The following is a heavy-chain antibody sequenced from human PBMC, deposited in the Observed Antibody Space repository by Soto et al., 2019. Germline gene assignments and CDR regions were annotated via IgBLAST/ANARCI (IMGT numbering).Heavy chain of an antibody. CDR3: ARGESSGRQVNFGY. V-gene: IGHV1-3*04. CDR1: GYTFTTSA. CDR2: INTGNGIT. J-gene: IGHJ4*02. D-gene: IGHD1-26*01. Sequence: QVHLVQSGAEEKKPGASVNVSCKAPGYTFTTSAIHWVRQAPGQGLGWMGWINTGNGITKYSQNFPARVTITRDTSASTVYMELSSLKSEDTAVYYCARGESSGRQVNFGYWGQVSLVAVSS.